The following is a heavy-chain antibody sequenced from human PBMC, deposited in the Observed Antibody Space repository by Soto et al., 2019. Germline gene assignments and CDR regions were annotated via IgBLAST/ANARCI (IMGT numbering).Heavy chain of an antibody. CDR2: ISGSGGST. V-gene: IGHV3-23*01. Sequence: EVQLLESGGGLVQPGGSLRLSCAASGFTFSSYAMSWVGQAPGKGLEWVSVISGSGGSTYYADSVKGRFTISRDNSKNTLYRQMNSLRAEDTAVYYCAKREYSSGWYGGYVDYWGQGTLVTVSS. CDR1: GFTFSSYA. CDR3: AKREYSSGWYGGYVDY. D-gene: IGHD6-19*01. J-gene: IGHJ4*02.